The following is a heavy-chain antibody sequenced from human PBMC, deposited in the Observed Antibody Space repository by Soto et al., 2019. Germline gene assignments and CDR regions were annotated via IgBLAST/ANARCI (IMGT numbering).Heavy chain of an antibody. CDR3: ARHRITLVYTWFDP. CDR1: GGSISNYNYY. Sequence: PSETLSLTCSVSGGSISNYNYYWGWIRQPPGKGLEWIGSIYYSVSGSTYSNPSLKSRINMSVDTSKSQFSLKLSSVTAADTAIYYCARHRITLVYTWFDPWGQGTLVTVS. CDR2: IYYSVSGST. J-gene: IGHJ5*02. D-gene: IGHD3-16*01. V-gene: IGHV4-39*01.